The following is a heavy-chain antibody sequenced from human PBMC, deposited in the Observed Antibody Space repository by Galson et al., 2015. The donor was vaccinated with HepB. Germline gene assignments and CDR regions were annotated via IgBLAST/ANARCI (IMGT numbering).Heavy chain of an antibody. Sequence: SLRLSCAASGFTFSDYYMSWIRQAPGKGLEWVSYISSSGSSIYYADSVEGRFTISRDNAKNSLYLQMNSLRADDTAVYYCASDLETTVTTIPSYYFDYWGQGSLVTVSS. J-gene: IGHJ4*02. CDR1: GFTFSDYY. D-gene: IGHD4-17*01. CDR2: ISSSGSSI. CDR3: ASDLETTVTTIPSYYFDY. V-gene: IGHV3-11*01.